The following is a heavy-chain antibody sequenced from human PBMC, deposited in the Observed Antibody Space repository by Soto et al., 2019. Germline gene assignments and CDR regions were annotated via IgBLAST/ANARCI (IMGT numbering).Heavy chain of an antibody. CDR3: AVRGTKSHYYYYYMDV. J-gene: IGHJ6*03. Sequence: QLQLQESGPGLVKPSETLSLTCTVSGGSISSSSYYWGWIRQPPGKGLEWIGSIYYSGSTYYNPSLKSRVTISVDTSKTQFSLKLSSVTAADTAVYYCAVRGTKSHYYYYYMDVWGKGTTVTVSS. V-gene: IGHV4-39*01. CDR2: IYYSGST. D-gene: IGHD1-1*01. CDR1: GGSISSSSYY.